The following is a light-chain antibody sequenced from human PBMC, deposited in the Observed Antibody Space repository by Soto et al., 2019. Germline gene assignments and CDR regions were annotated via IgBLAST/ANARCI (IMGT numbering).Light chain of an antibody. V-gene: IGKV3-15*01. Sequence: EIVMTQSPATLSVSPGERATLSCRASQGVSSNLAWYQQKPGQAPRLLIYGASTTATGIPARFSGSESGTDFTLTISSLQSEDFAVYYCQQDNNWPTFGPGTIVDIK. J-gene: IGKJ3*01. CDR1: QGVSSN. CDR2: GAS. CDR3: QQDNNWPT.